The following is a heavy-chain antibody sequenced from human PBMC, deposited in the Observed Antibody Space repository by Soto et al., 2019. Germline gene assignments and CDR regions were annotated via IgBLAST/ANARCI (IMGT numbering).Heavy chain of an antibody. V-gene: IGHV3-30*18. CDR2: ISSDGSYK. J-gene: IGHJ5*02. Sequence: GSLRLSCAASGFTFSSHSMHWVRQPPGKGLEWVTLISSDGSYKYYTDSVKGRFAISRDNSKNTLYLQMNSLRAEDTAVYYCAKLGSLDPWGQGTLVTVSS. CDR3: AKLGSLDP. CDR1: GFTFSSHS.